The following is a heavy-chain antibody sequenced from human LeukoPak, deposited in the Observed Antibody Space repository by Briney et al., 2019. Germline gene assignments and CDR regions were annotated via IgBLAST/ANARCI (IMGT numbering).Heavy chain of an antibody. CDR1: GYTFTSYG. CDR2: NSAYYGNT. V-gene: IGHV1-18*04. D-gene: IGHD6-19*01. Sequence: ASVKVSCKASGYTFTSYGMRWVRQAPGKGLEGKGWNSAYYGNTHYAQKLQDRLTMTTDTSTSTAYRELRSLRSDDTAVYYCARGARISSGWYRPSDYWGQGTLVTVSS. J-gene: IGHJ4*02. CDR3: ARGARISSGWYRPSDY.